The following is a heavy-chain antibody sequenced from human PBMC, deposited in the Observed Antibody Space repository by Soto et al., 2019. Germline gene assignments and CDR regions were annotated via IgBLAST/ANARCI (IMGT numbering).Heavy chain of an antibody. CDR1: GYTFTGYY. V-gene: IGHV1-2*04. D-gene: IGHD4-17*01. CDR2: INPNSGGT. Sequence: QVQLVQSGAEVKKPGASVKVSCKASGYTFTGYYMHWVRQAPGQGLEWMGWINPNSGGTNYAQKFQGWVTMTRDTSISTAYMELSRLRSDDTAVYYCARDKGVGGDYAYAFDIWGQGTMVTVSS. J-gene: IGHJ3*02. CDR3: ARDKGVGGDYAYAFDI.